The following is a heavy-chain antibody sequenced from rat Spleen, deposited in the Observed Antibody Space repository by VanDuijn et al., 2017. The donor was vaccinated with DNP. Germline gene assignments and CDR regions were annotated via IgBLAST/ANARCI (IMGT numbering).Heavy chain of an antibody. CDR2: ISYDGSST. CDR1: GFTFSDYN. V-gene: IGHV5-7*01. J-gene: IGHJ4*01. D-gene: IGHD1-2*01. Sequence: EVQLVESGGGLVQPGRSLKLSCAASGFTFSDYNMAWVRQAPKKGLEWVATISYDGSSTYYRDSVKGRFTISRDNAKSTLYLQMDSLRSEDTATYYCATHTYYSSYAMDAWGQGTSVTVSS. CDR3: ATHTYYSSYAMDA.